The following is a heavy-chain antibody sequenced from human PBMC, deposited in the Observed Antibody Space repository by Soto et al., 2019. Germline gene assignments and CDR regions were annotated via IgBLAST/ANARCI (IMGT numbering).Heavy chain of an antibody. CDR3: ARGRYYGSGAPIKYFDL. Sequence: QVQLQESGPGLVKPSETLSLTCTVAGGSISPYFWSWIRQPPVKGLEWIGYIFYIGSTNYNPSLTSRVTISVDTSKNHFSLMLSSLIAADTAVYYCARGRYYGSGAPIKYFDLWGRGTLVTVSS. D-gene: IGHD3-10*01. V-gene: IGHV4-59*01. J-gene: IGHJ2*01. CDR2: IFYIGST. CDR1: GGSISPYF.